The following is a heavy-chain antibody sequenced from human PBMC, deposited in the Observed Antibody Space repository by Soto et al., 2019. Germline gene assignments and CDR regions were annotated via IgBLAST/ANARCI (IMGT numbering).Heavy chain of an antibody. CDR1: GFTFSSYS. CDR3: ARDKTGFGELSQSGKVYYYYYYMDV. CDR2: ISSSSSYI. V-gene: IGHV3-21*01. J-gene: IGHJ6*03. D-gene: IGHD3-10*01. Sequence: GGSLRLSCAASGFTFSSYSMNWVRQAPGKGLEWVSSISSSSSYIYYADSVKGRFTISRDNAKNSLYLQMNSLRAEDTAVYYCARDKTGFGELSQSGKVYYYYYYMDVWGKGTTVTVSS.